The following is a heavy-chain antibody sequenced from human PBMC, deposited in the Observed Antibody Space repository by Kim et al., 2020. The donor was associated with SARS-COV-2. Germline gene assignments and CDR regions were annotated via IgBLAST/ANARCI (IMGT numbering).Heavy chain of an antibody. CDR1: GYTFTNFV. CDR2: VTGYNGNT. D-gene: IGHD6-13*01. V-gene: IGHV1-18*01. J-gene: IGHJ4*02. Sequence: ASVKVSCKASGYTFTNFVITWVRQAPGQGLEWMGWVTGYNGNTNQAQKFQDRVTMTTDTSTNTAYMELTNLRPDDTAVYYCARRYRSNWYYDYWGQGTLV. CDR3: ARRYRSNWYYDY.